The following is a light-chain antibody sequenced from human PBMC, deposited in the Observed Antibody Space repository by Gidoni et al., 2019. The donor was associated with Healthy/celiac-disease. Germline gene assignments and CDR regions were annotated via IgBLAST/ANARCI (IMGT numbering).Light chain of an antibody. J-gene: IGKJ5*01. V-gene: IGKV1-33*01. CDR1: QDISNY. Sequence: DIQMTQSPSSLSASVGDRVTITCQASQDISNYLNWYQQNPGKAPKLLIYDASNLETGVPSRFSGSGSGTDLTFTISSLQHEDIATYYCQQYDNLLSITFGQGTRLEIK. CDR3: QQYDNLLSIT. CDR2: DAS.